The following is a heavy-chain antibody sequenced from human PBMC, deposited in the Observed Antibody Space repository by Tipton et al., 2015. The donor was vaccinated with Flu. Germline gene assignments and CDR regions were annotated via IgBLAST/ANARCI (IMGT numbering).Heavy chain of an antibody. CDR1: RFTFSSYG. J-gene: IGHJ2*01. V-gene: IGHV3-7*01. CDR2: IRQDGNEK. Sequence: SLRLSCAASRFTFSSYGVHWVRQAPGRGLEWVANIRQDGNEKYYVDSVKGRFTISRDNAKNSLYLEMNYLRAEDTAVYYCARRYFDLWGHGTLVTVSS. CDR3: ARRYFDL.